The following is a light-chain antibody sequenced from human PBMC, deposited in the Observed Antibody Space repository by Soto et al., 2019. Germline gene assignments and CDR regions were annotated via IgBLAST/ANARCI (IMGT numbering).Light chain of an antibody. V-gene: IGLV2-14*03. J-gene: IGLJ1*01. CDR1: SSDVGGYNY. CDR2: RVS. Sequence: QSALTQPASVSGSPGQSITISCTGTSSDVGGYNYVSWYQHHPGNVPKLMIYRVSNRPSGVSNRFSGSKSGNTASLTISGLQAEDEADYYCMSFAPGNIEVFGPGTKVTVL. CDR3: MSFAPGNIEV.